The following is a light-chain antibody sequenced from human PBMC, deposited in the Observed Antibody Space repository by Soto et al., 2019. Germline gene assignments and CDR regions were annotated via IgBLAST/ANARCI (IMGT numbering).Light chain of an antibody. CDR1: QSISSL. J-gene: IGKJ1*01. CDR2: GAS. Sequence: EIVLTQSPATLSVSPGERPTLSCRASQSISSLLAWYQQKPGQAPRLLIYGASTRATGIPARFSGSGSGTEFTLTISSLQSEDFAVYYCQQYNNWPRTFGQGTKVDIK. V-gene: IGKV3-15*01. CDR3: QQYNNWPRT.